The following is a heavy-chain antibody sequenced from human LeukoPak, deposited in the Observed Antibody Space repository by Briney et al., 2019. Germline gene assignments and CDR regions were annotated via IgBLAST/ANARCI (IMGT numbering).Heavy chain of an antibody. CDR1: GGSISSYY. J-gene: IGHJ5*02. D-gene: IGHD3-9*01. CDR2: IYTSGST. Sequence: SETLPLTCTVSGGSISSYYWSWIRQPAGKGLEWIGRIYTSGSTNYNPSLKSRVTMSVDTSKNQFSLKLSSVTAADTAVYYCARGGGYFDWLFFARWFDPWGQGTLVTVSS. V-gene: IGHV4-4*07. CDR3: ARGGGYFDWLFFARWFDP.